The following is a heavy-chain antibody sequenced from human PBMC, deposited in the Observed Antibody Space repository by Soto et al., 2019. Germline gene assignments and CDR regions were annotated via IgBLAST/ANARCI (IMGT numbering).Heavy chain of an antibody. V-gene: IGHV3-9*01. CDR3: AKDKHDFWSGPVYGMDV. CDR1: GFTFDDYA. Sequence: GGSLRLSCAASGFTFDDYAMHWVRQAPGKGLEWVSGISWNSGSIGYADSVKGRFTISRDNAKNSLYLQMNSLRAEDTALYYCAKDKHDFWSGPVYGMDVWGQGTTVTVSS. CDR2: ISWNSGSI. J-gene: IGHJ6*02. D-gene: IGHD3-3*01.